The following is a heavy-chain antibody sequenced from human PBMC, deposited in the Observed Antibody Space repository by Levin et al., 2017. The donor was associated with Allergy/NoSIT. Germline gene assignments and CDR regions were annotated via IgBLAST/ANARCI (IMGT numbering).Heavy chain of an antibody. CDR3: ARKGGEGGTWEYEAFDV. J-gene: IGHJ3*01. V-gene: IGHV5-51*01. D-gene: IGHD1-14*01. CDR1: GYKFSNYW. CDR2: MYPGDSHT. Sequence: GGSLRLSCQCSGYKFSNYWIAWVRQMPGQGLEWMGIMYPGDSHTRYSPSFQGQVTISVDKSISTAYLQWASLTASDTATYYCARKGGEGGTWEYEAFDVWGQGTMLTVSS.